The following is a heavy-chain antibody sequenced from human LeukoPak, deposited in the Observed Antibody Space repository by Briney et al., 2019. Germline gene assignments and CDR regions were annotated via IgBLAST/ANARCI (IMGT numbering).Heavy chain of an antibody. V-gene: IGHV3-23*01. CDR1: GFTVSSNY. D-gene: IGHD3-16*01. CDR2: VSVNGGTT. Sequence: GGSLRLSCAASGFTVSSNYMSWVRQAPGKGLEWVSTVSVNGGTTYYADSVKGRFTISRDNSKNTLYLQMNGLRAEDTATYYCAKAPKWGSHKGYFDYWGQGTLVTVSS. J-gene: IGHJ4*02. CDR3: AKAPKWGSHKGYFDY.